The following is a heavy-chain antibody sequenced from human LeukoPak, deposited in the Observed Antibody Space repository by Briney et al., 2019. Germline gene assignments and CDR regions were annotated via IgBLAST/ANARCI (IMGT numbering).Heavy chain of an antibody. V-gene: IGHV3-53*01. CDR2: IYIGGNT. CDR3: ASDISSSLGAFNI. J-gene: IGHJ3*02. CDR1: GFTVSSCY. D-gene: IGHD6-6*01. Sequence: TGGSLRLSCAASGFTVSSCYMSWVRQAPGKGLEWVSVIYIGGNTYYADSVKGRFTISRDNSKNTLYLQMNSMRAEDTAVYYCASDISSSLGAFNIWGQGTMVTVSS.